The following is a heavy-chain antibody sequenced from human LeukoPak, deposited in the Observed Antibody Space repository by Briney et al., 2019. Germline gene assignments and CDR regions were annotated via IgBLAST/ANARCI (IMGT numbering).Heavy chain of an antibody. CDR3: ASLDKGNDVVFDY. D-gene: IGHD1-1*01. CDR2: INPNSGDT. Sequence: RASVKVSCKASGYTFTGCYLHWVRQAPGQGLEWMGWINPNSGDTNYSHKFQGRVTMTRDTSTSTAYMELSRLRSDDTAVYYCASLDKGNDVVFDYWGQGTLVTVSS. J-gene: IGHJ4*02. V-gene: IGHV1-2*07. CDR1: GYTFTGCY.